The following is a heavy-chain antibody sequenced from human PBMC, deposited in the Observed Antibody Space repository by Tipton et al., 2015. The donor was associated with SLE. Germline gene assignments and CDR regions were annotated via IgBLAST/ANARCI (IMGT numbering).Heavy chain of an antibody. Sequence: TLSLTCAVYGGSFSGYYWSWIRQPPGKGLEWIGEINHRGSTNYNPSLKSRVTISVDTSRNQFSLKLTTVTAAHTAVYYCAREIRFLEWLSYYYYMDVWGKGTTVTVSS. CDR3: AREIRFLEWLSYYYYMDV. D-gene: IGHD3-3*01. J-gene: IGHJ6*03. CDR1: GGSFSGYY. CDR2: INHRGST. V-gene: IGHV4-34*01.